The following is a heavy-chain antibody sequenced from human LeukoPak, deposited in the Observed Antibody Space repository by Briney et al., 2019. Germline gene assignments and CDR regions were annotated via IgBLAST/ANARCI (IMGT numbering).Heavy chain of an antibody. CDR2: MNHSGST. V-gene: IGHV4-34*01. J-gene: IGHJ4*02. CDR1: GGSLTGFS. CDR3: ARGPSILTGYYDFDY. D-gene: IGHD3-9*01. Sequence: SETPSPTRAVYGGSLTGFSWGWVRPPPREGLGWVGEMNHSGSTNYNPSPKSRVTISVDTSKNQFSLKLSSVTAADTAVYYCARGPSILTGYYDFDYWGQGTLVTVSS.